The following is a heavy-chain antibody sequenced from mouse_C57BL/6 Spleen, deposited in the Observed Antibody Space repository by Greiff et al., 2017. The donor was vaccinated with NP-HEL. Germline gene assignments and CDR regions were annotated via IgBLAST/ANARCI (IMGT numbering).Heavy chain of an antibody. V-gene: IGHV3-6*01. CDR1: GYSITSGYY. CDR3: ARRQLRLRFDY. CDR2: ISYDGSN. J-gene: IGHJ2*01. D-gene: IGHD3-2*02. Sequence: DVKLQESGPGLVKPSQSLSLTCSVTGYSITSGYYWNWIRQFPGNKLEWMGYISYDGSNNYNPSLKNRISITRDTSKNQFFLKLNSVTTEDTATYYCARRQLRLRFDYWGQGTTLTVSS.